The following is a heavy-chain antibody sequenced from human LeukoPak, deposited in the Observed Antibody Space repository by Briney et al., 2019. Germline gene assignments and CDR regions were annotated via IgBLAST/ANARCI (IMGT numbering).Heavy chain of an antibody. Sequence: PGRSLRLSCAASGFTFSSYAMHWVRQAPGKGLEWVAVISYDGGNKYYADSVKGRFTISRDNSKNTLYLQMNSLRAEDTAVYYCAREAITMIVVVITTPSFDYWGQGTLVTVSS. CDR2: ISYDGGNK. D-gene: IGHD3-22*01. CDR1: GFTFSSYA. V-gene: IGHV3-30*04. CDR3: AREAITMIVVVITTPSFDY. J-gene: IGHJ4*02.